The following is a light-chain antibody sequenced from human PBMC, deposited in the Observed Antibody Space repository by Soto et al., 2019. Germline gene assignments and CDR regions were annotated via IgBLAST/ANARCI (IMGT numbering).Light chain of an antibody. J-gene: IGKJ1*01. CDR2: WAS. CDR3: QQPYTSKWT. CDR1: QSVLYSSTNNNY. V-gene: IGKV4-1*01. Sequence: SVMTHSPASFAVSLGEGATINCNSSQSVLYSSTNNNYLAWYQQKPGQPPKLLIFWASTRKCGVPARFRGSGSGTDFTLTINSLQAEDVAIYYCQQPYTSKWTFGPGTKVDIK.